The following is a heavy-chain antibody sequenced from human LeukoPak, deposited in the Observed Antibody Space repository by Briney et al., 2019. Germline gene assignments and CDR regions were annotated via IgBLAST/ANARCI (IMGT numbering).Heavy chain of an antibody. CDR3: AIHCSGGSCYSGYFDY. D-gene: IGHD2-15*01. CDR2: IYPGDSDT. J-gene: IGHJ4*02. Sequence: GESLKISCKGSGYSFTSYWIGWVRQMPGKGLARMGIIYPGDSDTRYSPSFQGQVTISADKSISTAYLQWSSLKASDTAMYYCAIHCSGGSCYSGYFDYWGQGTLVTVSS. V-gene: IGHV5-51*01. CDR1: GYSFTSYW.